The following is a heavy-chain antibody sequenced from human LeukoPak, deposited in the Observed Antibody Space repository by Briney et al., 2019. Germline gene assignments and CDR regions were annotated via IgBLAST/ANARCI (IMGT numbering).Heavy chain of an antibody. J-gene: IGHJ4*02. Sequence: ASVKVSCKASGYTFTGYYIHWVRQAPGQGLEWMGWISPNSGGRNYAQKFQGRVTMTRDTSVSTAHMELSNVRSDDTAVYYRARGTTVTTPFDYWGQGTLVTVSS. CDR3: ARGTTVTTPFDY. CDR1: GYTFTGYY. D-gene: IGHD4-17*01. CDR2: ISPNSGGR. V-gene: IGHV1-2*02.